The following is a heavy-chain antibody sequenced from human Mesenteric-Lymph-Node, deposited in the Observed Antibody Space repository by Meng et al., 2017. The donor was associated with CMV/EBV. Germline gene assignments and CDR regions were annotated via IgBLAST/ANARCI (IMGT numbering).Heavy chain of an antibody. D-gene: IGHD5-24*01. CDR2: INPNSGDA. Sequence: ASVKVSCKASGYTFTGTHIHWVRQAPGQGLEWMGWINPNSGDANYAQKFQGRVTMTRDTSISTAYMELSRLRSDDTAVYYCARGGRRWLQSERRYYYYYGMDVWGQGTTVTVSS. CDR1: GYTFTGTH. J-gene: IGHJ6*02. V-gene: IGHV1-2*02. CDR3: ARGGRRWLQSERRYYYYYGMDV.